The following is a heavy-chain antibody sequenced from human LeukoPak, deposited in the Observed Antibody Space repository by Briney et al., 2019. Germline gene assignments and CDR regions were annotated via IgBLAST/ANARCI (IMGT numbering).Heavy chain of an antibody. D-gene: IGHD3-16*01. CDR3: VRDLVFVWTPGDDFDF. J-gene: IGHJ4*02. CDR2: INEDATTI. Sequence: PGGSLRLSCAASGFAFSAYWMHWVRQAPGKGLEWVARINEDATTISYADSVKGRFIISRDNTKKSLYLQMNNLSAEDTAVYYCVRDLVFVWTPGDDFDFWGQGTLVIVYS. V-gene: IGHV3-74*01. CDR1: GFAFSAYW.